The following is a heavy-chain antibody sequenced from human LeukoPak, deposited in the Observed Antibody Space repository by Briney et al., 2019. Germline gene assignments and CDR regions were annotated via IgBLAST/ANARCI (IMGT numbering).Heavy chain of an antibody. V-gene: IGHV4-61*02. CDR3: ARTVVVPAAIYYYYYGMDV. D-gene: IGHD2-2*01. Sequence: SETLSLTCTVSGGSISSGSYYWSWIRQPAGKGLEWIGRIYTSGSSNYNPSLKSRVTISVDTSKNQFSLKLSSVTAAETAVYYCARTVVVPAAIYYYYYGMDVWGQGTTVTVSS. J-gene: IGHJ6*02. CDR1: GGSISSGSYY. CDR2: IYTSGSS.